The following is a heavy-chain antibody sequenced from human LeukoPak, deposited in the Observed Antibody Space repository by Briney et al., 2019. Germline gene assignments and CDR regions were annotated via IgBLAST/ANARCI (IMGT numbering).Heavy chain of an antibody. J-gene: IGHJ5*02. V-gene: IGHV4-34*01. D-gene: IGHD2-15*01. CDR3: ARGRRGGLAADNWFDP. Sequence: PSETLSLTCAVYGGSFSGYYWSWIRQPPGKGLEWIGEINHSGSNNYNPSLKSRVTISVDTSKSQYSLKLSTVTAADTAVYYCARGRRGGLAADNWFDPWGQGTLVTVSS. CDR1: GGSFSGYY. CDR2: INHSGSN.